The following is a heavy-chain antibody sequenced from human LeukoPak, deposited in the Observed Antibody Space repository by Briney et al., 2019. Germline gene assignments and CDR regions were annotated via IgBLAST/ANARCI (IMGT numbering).Heavy chain of an antibody. V-gene: IGHV3-11*01. CDR2: ISSSGSTI. CDR1: GFTFSDYY. CDR3: ARAREDIVVVPAASDITNYYYYYGMDV. J-gene: IGHJ6*02. D-gene: IGHD2-2*01. Sequence: MSGGSLRLSCAASGFTFSDYYMSWIRQAPGKGLEWVSYISSSGSTIYYADSVKGRFTISRDNAKNSLYLQMNSLRAEDTAVYYCARAREDIVVVPAASDITNYYYYYGMDVWGQGTTVTVSS.